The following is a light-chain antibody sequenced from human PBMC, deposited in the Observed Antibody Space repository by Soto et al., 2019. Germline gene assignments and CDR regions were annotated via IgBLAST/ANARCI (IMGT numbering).Light chain of an antibody. Sequence: IVLTQSPGTLSLSPGERATLSCRASQSVSGSYLAWYRQKPGQAPRLLIYGASSRATGIPDRFSGSGSGTDFTLTISRLEPEDFALYYCQQYGSSPRGTFGQGTKVEIK. CDR3: QQYGSSPRGT. CDR1: QSVSGSY. J-gene: IGKJ1*01. CDR2: GAS. V-gene: IGKV3-20*01.